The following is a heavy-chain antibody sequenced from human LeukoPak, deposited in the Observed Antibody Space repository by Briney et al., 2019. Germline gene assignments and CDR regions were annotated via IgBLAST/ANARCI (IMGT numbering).Heavy chain of an antibody. J-gene: IGHJ5*02. V-gene: IGHV4-34*01. Sequence: SETLSLTCAVYGGSFSGYYWSWIRQPPGKGLEWIGEINHSGSTNYNPSLKSRVTISVDTSKNQFSLKLNSVTAADTAVYYCARDLGMATIINWFDPWGQGTLVTVSS. D-gene: IGHD5-24*01. CDR2: INHSGST. CDR3: ARDLGMATIINWFDP. CDR1: GGSFSGYY.